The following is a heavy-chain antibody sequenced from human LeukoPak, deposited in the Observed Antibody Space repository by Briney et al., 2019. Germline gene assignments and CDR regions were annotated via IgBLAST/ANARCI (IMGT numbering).Heavy chain of an antibody. V-gene: IGHV3-23*01. CDR3: ARELLYTNWFDP. D-gene: IGHD2-15*01. Sequence: GGSLRLSCAAPGFTVSSNYMSWVRQAPGKGLEWVSAISGSGGSTYYADSVKGRFTISRDNSKNTLYLQMNSLRAEDTAVYYCARELLYTNWFDPWGQGTLVTVSS. CDR1: GFTVSSNY. CDR2: ISGSGGST. J-gene: IGHJ5*02.